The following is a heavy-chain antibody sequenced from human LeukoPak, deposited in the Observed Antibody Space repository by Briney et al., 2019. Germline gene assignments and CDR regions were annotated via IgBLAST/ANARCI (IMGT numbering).Heavy chain of an antibody. J-gene: IGHJ4*02. V-gene: IGHV3-7*01. CDR2: IDEDGSRK. CDR3: ARDIPGGSTHLDY. Sequence: PGGSLRLSCAASGFTFTNYWMTWVRQAPGKGLEWVADIDEDGSRKTSGDSVKGRFTISRDNAENSLYLQMNFPRVEDTAMCYGARDIPGGSTHLDYWGQGTLVTVSS. CDR1: GFTFTNYW. D-gene: IGHD1-26*01.